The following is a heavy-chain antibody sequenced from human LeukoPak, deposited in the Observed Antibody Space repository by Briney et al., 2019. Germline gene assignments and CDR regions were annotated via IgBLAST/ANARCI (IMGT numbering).Heavy chain of an antibody. V-gene: IGHV4-34*01. J-gene: IGHJ5*02. CDR2: INHSGST. Sequence: PSETLSLTCAVYGGSFSGYYWSWIRQPPGKGLEWIGEINHSGSTNYNPSLKSRVTISVDTSKNQFSLKLSSVTAADTAVYYCARAEIVRFGELFYTSNWFDPWGQGTLVTVSS. CDR3: ARAEIVRFGELFYTSNWFDP. D-gene: IGHD3-10*01. CDR1: GGSFSGYY.